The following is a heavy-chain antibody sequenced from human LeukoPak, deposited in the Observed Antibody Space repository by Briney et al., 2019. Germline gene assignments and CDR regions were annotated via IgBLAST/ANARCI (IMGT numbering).Heavy chain of an antibody. CDR2: IKQDGSEK. CDR1: GFTFSSYW. Sequence: GGSLRLSCAASGFTFSSYWMSWVRQAPGKGLEWVANIKQDGSEKYYVDSVKGRFTISRDNAKNSLYLQMNSLRAEDTAVYYCARDFEMATIPFDYWGQGTLVTVSS. J-gene: IGHJ4*02. CDR3: ARDFEMATIPFDY. V-gene: IGHV3-7*01. D-gene: IGHD5-24*01.